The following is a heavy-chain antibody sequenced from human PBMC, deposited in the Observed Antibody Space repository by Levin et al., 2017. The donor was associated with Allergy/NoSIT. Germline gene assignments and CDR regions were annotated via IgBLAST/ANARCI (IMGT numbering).Heavy chain of an antibody. Sequence: PSETLSLTCTVSGGSISSYYWSWIRQPPGKGLEWIGYIYYSGSTNYNPSLKSRVTISVDTSKNQFSLKLSSVTAADTAVYYCARDGPGGDAFDIWGQGTMVTVSS. CDR1: GGSISSYY. CDR3: ARDGPGGDAFDI. D-gene: IGHD3-16*01. CDR2: IYYSGST. J-gene: IGHJ3*02. V-gene: IGHV4-59*01.